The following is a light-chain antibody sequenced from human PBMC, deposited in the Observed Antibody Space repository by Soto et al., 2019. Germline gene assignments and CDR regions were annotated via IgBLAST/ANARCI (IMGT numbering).Light chain of an antibody. CDR1: ESVSTNY. V-gene: IGKV3-20*01. CDR2: GAS. J-gene: IGKJ4*01. Sequence: EIVLTQSPGTLSLSPGERATLSCRASESVSTNYLAWYQQKPGQAPRLLISGASSRATGIPDRFSGSGSGADFTLTIYRLEPEDFAVYYCQQYGSVPLTFGGGTKVEIK. CDR3: QQYGSVPLT.